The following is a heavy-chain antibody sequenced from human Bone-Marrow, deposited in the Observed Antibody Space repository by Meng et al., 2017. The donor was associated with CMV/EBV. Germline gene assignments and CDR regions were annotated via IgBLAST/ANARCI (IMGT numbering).Heavy chain of an antibody. V-gene: IGHV3-23*01. D-gene: IGHD1-7*01. CDR3: ARVRAAFDIDVGTLEH. CDR1: GFTFTSYA. CDR2: LSWTAERT. Sequence: LKISCEASGFTFTSYAMTWVRQAPGKGLEWVSSLSWTAERTHYADSVKGRFSVSRDNSKNTLYLEMNSLRAEDTALYFCARVRAAFDIDVGTLEHWGQGVLVTVSS. J-gene: IGHJ4*02.